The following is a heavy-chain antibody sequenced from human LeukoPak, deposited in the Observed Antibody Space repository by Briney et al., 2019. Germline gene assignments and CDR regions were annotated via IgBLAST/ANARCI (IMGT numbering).Heavy chain of an antibody. CDR2: MNPNSGAA. V-gene: IGHV1-2*02. D-gene: IGHD3-22*01. Sequence: ASVKVSCKASAYTFTGYHLHWVRQAPGQGLEWMGWMNPNSGAANYAQKLQGRVTMTTDTSTSTAYMELRSLRSDDTAVYYCARVGAYDSSGYSDYWGRGTLVTVSS. CDR3: ARVGAYDSSGYSDY. J-gene: IGHJ4*02. CDR1: AYTFTGYH.